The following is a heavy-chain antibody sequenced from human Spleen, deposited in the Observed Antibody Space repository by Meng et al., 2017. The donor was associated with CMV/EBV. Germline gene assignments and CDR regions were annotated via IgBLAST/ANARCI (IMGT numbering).Heavy chain of an antibody. J-gene: IGHJ6*02. Sequence: GGSLRLSCAASGFTFDDYAMHWVRQAPGKGLELVSGISWNCGSIGYADSVKGRFTISRDNAKNSLYLQMNSLRAEDMALYYCAKGSGSYGDYYYYGMDVWGQGATVTVSS. V-gene: IGHV3-9*03. CDR1: GFTFDDYA. CDR3: AKGSGSYGDYYYYGMDV. D-gene: IGHD1-26*01. CDR2: ISWNCGSI.